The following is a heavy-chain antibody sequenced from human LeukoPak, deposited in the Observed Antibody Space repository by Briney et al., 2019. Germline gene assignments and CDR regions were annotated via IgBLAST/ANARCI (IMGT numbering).Heavy chain of an antibody. Sequence: ASVKVSCKASGYTFASDDINWVRQATGQGLEWMGWINPNSGYTGYAQKFQGRVTMPANPSISTVYLELSSLRSEDTAVYYCAKAPNYYGSGSPYQMDVWGKGTMVTVSS. D-gene: IGHD3-10*01. CDR3: AKAPNYYGSGSPYQMDV. V-gene: IGHV1-8*01. J-gene: IGHJ6*04. CDR1: GYTFASDD. CDR2: INPNSGYT.